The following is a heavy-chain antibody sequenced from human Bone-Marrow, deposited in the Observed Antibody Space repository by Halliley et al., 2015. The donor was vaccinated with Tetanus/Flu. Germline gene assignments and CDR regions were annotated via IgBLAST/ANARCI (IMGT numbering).Heavy chain of an antibody. J-gene: IGHJ3*01. Sequence: SLRLSCTASGFTFTTAWMNWVRQAPGKGLEWVGRIKSKSDGGTVHHAASVKDRFTISRDDSQNTLYLEMNSLKTDDTAVYYCAIEVVSGFYLGAFDVWGHGTMVTVSS. CDR1: GFTFTTAW. CDR2: IKSKSDGGTV. D-gene: IGHD3-22*01. V-gene: IGHV3-15*06. CDR3: AIEVVSGFYLGAFDV.